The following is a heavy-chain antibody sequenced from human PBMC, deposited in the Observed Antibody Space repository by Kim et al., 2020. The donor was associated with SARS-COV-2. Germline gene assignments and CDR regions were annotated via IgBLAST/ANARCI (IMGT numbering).Heavy chain of an antibody. J-gene: IGHJ4*02. CDR1: GFTVSSNY. D-gene: IGHD2-2*01. V-gene: IGHV3-53*01. CDR2: IYSGGST. CDR3: ARGGLGYCSSTSCYAFDY. Sequence: GGSLRLSCAASGFTVSSNYMSWVRQAPGKGLEWVSVIYSGGSTYYADSVKGRFTISRDNSKNTLYLQMNSLRAEDTAVYYCARGGLGYCSSTSCYAFDYWGQGTLVTVSS.